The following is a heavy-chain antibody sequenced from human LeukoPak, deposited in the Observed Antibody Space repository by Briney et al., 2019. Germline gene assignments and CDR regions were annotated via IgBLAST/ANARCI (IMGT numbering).Heavy chain of an antibody. CDR2: IYYSGST. J-gene: IGHJ4*02. Sequence: PSETLSLTCTVSGGSISSSSYYWGWIRQPPGKGLEWIGSIYYSGSTYYNPSLKSRVTISVDTSKNQFSLKLSSVTAADTAVYYCAREDRSSSWYGRWGYWGQGTLVTVSS. CDR3: AREDRSSSWYGRWGY. V-gene: IGHV4-39*07. D-gene: IGHD6-13*01. CDR1: GGSISSSSYY.